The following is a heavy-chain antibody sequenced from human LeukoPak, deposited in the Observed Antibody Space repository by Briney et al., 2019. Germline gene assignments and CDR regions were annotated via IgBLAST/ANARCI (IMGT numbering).Heavy chain of an antibody. J-gene: IGHJ5*02. D-gene: IGHD3-16*01. Sequence: RGESLKISCKGSGYSFTNFWIGWVRQMPGKGLEWMGVISPGDSGIRYSPSFQGQVTISVDKSISTAYLQWSSLKASDSAMYYCAAGGASAPWSQGTLVTVSS. CDR3: AAGGASAP. CDR2: ISPGDSGI. CDR1: GYSFTNFW. V-gene: IGHV5-51*01.